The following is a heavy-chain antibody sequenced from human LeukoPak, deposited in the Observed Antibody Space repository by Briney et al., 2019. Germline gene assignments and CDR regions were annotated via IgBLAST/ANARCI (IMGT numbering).Heavy chain of an antibody. J-gene: IGHJ4*02. CDR3: AREEHYYDSSGYFSNYFDY. V-gene: IGHV1-18*01. D-gene: IGHD3-22*01. CDR1: GYTFTSYG. CDR2: ISAYNGNT. Sequence: ASVKVSCKASGYTFTSYGISWVRQAPGQGLEWMGWISAYNGNTNYAQKLQGRVTMTTDTSTSTAYMELRSLRSDDTAVYYCAREEHYYDSSGYFSNYFDYWGQGTLVTVSS.